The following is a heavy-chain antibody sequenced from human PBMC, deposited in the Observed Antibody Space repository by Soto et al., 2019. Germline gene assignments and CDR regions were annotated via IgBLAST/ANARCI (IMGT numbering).Heavy chain of an antibody. CDR3: AIHRLSSSSVVDY. V-gene: IGHV4-59*08. D-gene: IGHD6-6*01. CDR1: GGSISSYY. Sequence: SETLCLTCTVSGGSISSYYWSWIRQPPGKGLEWIGYIYYSGSTNYNPSLKSRVTISVDTSKNQFSLKLSSVTAADTAVYYCAIHRLSSSSVVDYWGQGTLVTVSS. J-gene: IGHJ4*02. CDR2: IYYSGST.